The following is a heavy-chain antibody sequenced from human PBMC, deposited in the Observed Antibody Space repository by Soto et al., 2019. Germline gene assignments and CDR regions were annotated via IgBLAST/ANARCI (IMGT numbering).Heavy chain of an antibody. CDR1: GGTFSSYA. J-gene: IGHJ6*02. D-gene: IGHD6-13*01. CDR3: ARLLGQQLVAGYYGMDV. Sequence: QVQLVQSGAEVKKPGSSVKVSCKASGGTFSSYAISWVRQAPGQVLEWMGGIIPIFGTANYAQKFQGRVTITADESTSTAYMELSSLRSEDTAVYYCARLLGQQLVAGYYGMDVWGQGTTVTVSS. V-gene: IGHV1-69*01. CDR2: IIPIFGTA.